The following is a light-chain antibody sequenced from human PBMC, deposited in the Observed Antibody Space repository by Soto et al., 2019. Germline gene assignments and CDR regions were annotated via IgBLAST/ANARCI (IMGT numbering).Light chain of an antibody. J-gene: IGKJ1*01. V-gene: IGKV1-5*01. Sequence: DIQMTQPPSTLSASVGDRVTITCRASQSINSWLAWYQQKPGKAPQILIYDASTLKSGVPSRFSASGSGTEFTLIISSLQPDDFATYYCQQYTSYSWTFGQGTKV. CDR3: QQYTSYSWT. CDR2: DAS. CDR1: QSINSW.